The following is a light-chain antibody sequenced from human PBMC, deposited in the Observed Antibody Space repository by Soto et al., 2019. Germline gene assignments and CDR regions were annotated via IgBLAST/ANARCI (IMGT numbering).Light chain of an antibody. CDR1: RSNIGNND. CDR2: RNN. Sequence: QSVLTQPPSTSGTPGQRVTIYCSGSRSNIGNNDVCWYQQLPGTAPKLLIYRNNQRPSGVPDRFSGSKSGTSASLAISGLRSEDEAEYYCGVWDDNLTGVFGGGTKLTVL. J-gene: IGLJ3*02. V-gene: IGLV1-47*01. CDR3: GVWDDNLTGV.